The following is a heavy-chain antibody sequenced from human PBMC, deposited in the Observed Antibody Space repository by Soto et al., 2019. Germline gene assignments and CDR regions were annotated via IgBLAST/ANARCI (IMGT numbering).Heavy chain of an antibody. Sequence: QVQLVESGGSVVQPGGSRRLSCAASGFSFSYYGLHWVRQAPGKGLEWLALITHDGYNRYYAASVKGRFTNSRDNSKNTIFLQMNSLKSEDTAVYYCAKGGSFDIWGQGTPVTVSS. V-gene: IGHV3-30*18. CDR3: AKGGSFDI. CDR2: ITHDGYNR. J-gene: IGHJ4*02. CDR1: GFSFSYYG. D-gene: IGHD6-6*01.